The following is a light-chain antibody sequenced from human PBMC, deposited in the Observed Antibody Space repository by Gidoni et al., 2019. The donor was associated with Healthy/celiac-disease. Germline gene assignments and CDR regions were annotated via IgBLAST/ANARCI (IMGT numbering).Light chain of an antibody. Sequence: DIVMTQSPLSLPVTPGEPASISCGSSQSLLHSNGYNYLDWYLQKPGQSPQLLIYLGSNRASGVPDRFSGSGSGTDFTLKISRVEAEDVGVYYCMQARQTPPAFGQGTKVEIK. V-gene: IGKV2-28*01. CDR1: QSLLHSNGYNY. J-gene: IGKJ1*01. CDR2: LGS. CDR3: MQARQTPPA.